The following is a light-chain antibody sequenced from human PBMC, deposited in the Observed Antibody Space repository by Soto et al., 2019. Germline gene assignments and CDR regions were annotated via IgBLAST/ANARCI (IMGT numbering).Light chain of an antibody. CDR1: QGISSY. CDR3: QQSYSTPLT. V-gene: IGKV1-39*01. J-gene: IGKJ4*01. Sequence: DIQMTQSPSTLSGSVGDRVTITCRASQGISSYLAWYQQKPGKAPKLLIYAASSLQSGVPSRFSGRGSGTDFTLTISSLQPEDFETYYCQQSYSTPLTFGGGTKVDIK. CDR2: AAS.